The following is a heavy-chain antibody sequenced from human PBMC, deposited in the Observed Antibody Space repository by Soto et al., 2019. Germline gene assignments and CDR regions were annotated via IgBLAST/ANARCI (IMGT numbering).Heavy chain of an antibody. CDR1: GYSLTSYW. J-gene: IGHJ3*02. D-gene: IGHD3-10*01. CDR2: IDPSDSYT. V-gene: IGHV5-10-1*01. Sequence: GESLKISCKGSGYSLTSYWISWVRQMPGKGLEWMGRIDPSDSYTNYSPSFQGHVTISADKSISTAYLQWSSLKASDTAMYYCASSYYNLYAFDIWGQGTMVTVSS. CDR3: ASSYYNLYAFDI.